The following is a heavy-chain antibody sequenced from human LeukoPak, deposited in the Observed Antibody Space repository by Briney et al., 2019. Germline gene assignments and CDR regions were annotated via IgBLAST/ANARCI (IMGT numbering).Heavy chain of an antibody. CDR1: GVNFGSYG. CDR3: AKDDNWRGSYNYYYMDV. Sequence: GGSLRLSCAASGVNFGSYGMHWVRQAPGKGLEWVALVWYDGSSEQYADSVKGRFTISRDNARDTLYLQMNSLRAEDTALYYCAKDDNWRGSYNYYYMDVWAKGPRSPSP. CDR2: VWYDGSSE. D-gene: IGHD3-3*01. V-gene: IGHV3-33*06. J-gene: IGHJ6*03.